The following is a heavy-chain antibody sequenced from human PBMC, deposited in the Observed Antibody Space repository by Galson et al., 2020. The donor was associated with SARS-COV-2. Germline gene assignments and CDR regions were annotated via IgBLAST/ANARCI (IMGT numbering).Heavy chain of an antibody. V-gene: IGHV3-7*01. CDR1: GFTFSSYW. CDR3: ARDQDGYNDF. CDR2: IKQDGSDR. J-gene: IGHJ4*02. D-gene: IGHD5-12*01. Sequence: PGGSLRLSCAASGFTFSSYWMSWVRQAPGKGLQWVANIKQDGSDRYYVDSVKGRFTISSDNDKNSVFLQMNSLRAEDTAVYYCARDQDGYNDFWGQGTLVTVSS.